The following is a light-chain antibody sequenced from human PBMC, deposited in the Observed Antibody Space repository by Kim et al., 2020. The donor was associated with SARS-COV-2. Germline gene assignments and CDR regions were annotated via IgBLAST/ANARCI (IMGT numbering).Light chain of an antibody. CDR1: RSLTSRH. CDR2: GAS. CDR3: QQYGSSPLVT. J-gene: IGKJ5*01. Sequence: LGMSATLSCRTSRSLTSRHLAWYQQKAGQAPRLLIYGASNRATGVPDRFSGSGSETDFTLTISRLEPEDFAVYFCQQYGSSPLVTFGQGTRLEIK. V-gene: IGKV3-20*01.